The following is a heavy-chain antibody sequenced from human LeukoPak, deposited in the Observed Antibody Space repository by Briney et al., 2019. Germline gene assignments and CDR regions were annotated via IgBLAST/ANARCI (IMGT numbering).Heavy chain of an antibody. Sequence: GGSLRLSCAGSEFTFSSYNMNWVRQAPGKGLEWVSSISSSSTYIYYADSVKGRFTISGDNAKNSLYLQMNSLRAEDTALYHCARDRSYGSFDYWGQGTLVTVSS. D-gene: IGHD5-18*01. CDR3: ARDRSYGSFDY. J-gene: IGHJ4*02. CDR1: EFTFSSYN. CDR2: ISSSSTYI. V-gene: IGHV3-21*04.